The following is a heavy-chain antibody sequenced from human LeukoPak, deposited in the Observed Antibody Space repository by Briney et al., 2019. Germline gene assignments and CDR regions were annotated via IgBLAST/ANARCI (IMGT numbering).Heavy chain of an antibody. Sequence: PSETLSLTCTVSGGSFSSYYWSWIRQPPGTGLEWIGYSYDGGSTNYNPSLKSRVTISVDTSKNQFSLKLSSVTAADTAMYYCARFNSGSYQHYFDCWGQGTLVTVSS. D-gene: IGHD1-26*01. CDR2: SYDGGST. J-gene: IGHJ4*02. CDR3: ARFNSGSYQHYFDC. V-gene: IGHV4-59*12. CDR1: GGSFSSYY.